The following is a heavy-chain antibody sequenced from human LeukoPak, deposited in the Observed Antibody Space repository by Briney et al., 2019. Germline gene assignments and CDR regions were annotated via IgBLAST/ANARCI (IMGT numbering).Heavy chain of an antibody. CDR2: VYYSGGT. J-gene: IGHJ4*02. CDR3: ARQGSYDSSGYYEYLPDYFDY. CDR1: GDSFSGYY. V-gene: IGHV4-59*08. D-gene: IGHD3-22*01. Sequence: SETLSLTCSVSGDSFSGYYWNWIRQPPGKGLEWIGYVYYSGGTSYNPSLRSRVTISVGSSKSQFSLKLSSVTAADTAVYYCARQGSYDSSGYYEYLPDYFDYWGQGTLVTVSS.